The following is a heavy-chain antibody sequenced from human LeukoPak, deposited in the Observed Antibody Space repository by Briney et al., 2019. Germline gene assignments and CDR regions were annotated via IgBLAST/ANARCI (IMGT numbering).Heavy chain of an antibody. D-gene: IGHD6-13*01. V-gene: IGHV1-18*01. CDR2: ISAYNGNT. J-gene: IGHJ4*02. Sequence: ASVKVSCKASGGTFSSYAISWVRQAPGQGLEWMGWISAYNGNTNYAQKLQGRVTMTTDTSTSTAYMELRSLRSDDTAVYYCARKEGIAAASDYWGQGTLVTVSS. CDR3: ARKEGIAAASDY. CDR1: GGTFSSYA.